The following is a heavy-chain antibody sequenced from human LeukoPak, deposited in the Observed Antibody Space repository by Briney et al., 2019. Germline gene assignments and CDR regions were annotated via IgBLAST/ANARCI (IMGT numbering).Heavy chain of an antibody. CDR2: IYSGGST. D-gene: IGHD3-3*01. J-gene: IGHJ6*02. V-gene: IGHV3-53*01. CDR3: AREGKRFLDHYYYYGMDV. CDR1: GFTVSSNY. Sequence: GGSLRLSCAASGFTVSSNYMSWVRQAPGKGLEWVSVIYSGGSTYYADSVKGRFTISRDNSKNTLYLQMNSLRAEDTAVYYCAREGKRFLDHYYYYGMDVWGQGTTVTVSS.